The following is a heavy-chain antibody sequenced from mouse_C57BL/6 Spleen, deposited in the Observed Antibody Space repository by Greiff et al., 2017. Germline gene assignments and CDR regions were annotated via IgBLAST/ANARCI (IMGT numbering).Heavy chain of an antibody. CDR1: GYAFSSSW. Sequence: QVQLQQSGPELVKPGASVKISCKASGYAFSSSWMNWVKQRPGKGLEWIGRIYPGDGDTNYNGKFKGKATLTADKSSSTAYMQLSSLTSEDSAVYFCARNYYSKEGAMDDWGQGTSVTVSS. CDR2: IYPGDGDT. V-gene: IGHV1-82*01. J-gene: IGHJ4*01. D-gene: IGHD2-5*01. CDR3: ARNYYSKEGAMDD.